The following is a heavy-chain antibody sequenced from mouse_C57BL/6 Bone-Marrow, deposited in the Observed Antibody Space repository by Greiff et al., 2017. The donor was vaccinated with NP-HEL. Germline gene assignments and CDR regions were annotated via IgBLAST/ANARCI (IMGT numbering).Heavy chain of an antibody. D-gene: IGHD1-1*01. CDR3: ARHGYGSSYYAMDY. CDR1: GFTFSDYY. J-gene: IGHJ4*01. CDR2: ISNGGGST. V-gene: IGHV5-12*01. Sequence: EVKLEESGGGLVQPGGSLKLSCAASGFTFSDYYMYWVRQTPEKRLEWVAYISNGGGSTYYPDTVKGRFTISRDNAKNTLYLQMSRLKSEDTAMYYCARHGYGSSYYAMDYWGQGTSVTVSS.